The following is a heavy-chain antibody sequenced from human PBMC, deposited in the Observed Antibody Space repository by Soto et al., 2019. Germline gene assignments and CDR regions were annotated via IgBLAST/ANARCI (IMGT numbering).Heavy chain of an antibody. J-gene: IGHJ6*02. CDR3: ATLGYCSSTSCSNYYYYYGTDV. Sequence: ASVKVSCKASGYTFTSYGISWVRQAPGQGLEWMGWISAYNGNTNYAQKLQGRVTMTTDTSTSTAYMELRSLRSDDTAVYYCATLGYCSSTSCSNYYYYYGTDVWGQGTTVTVSS. V-gene: IGHV1-18*04. CDR1: GYTFTSYG. D-gene: IGHD2-2*01. CDR2: ISAYNGNT.